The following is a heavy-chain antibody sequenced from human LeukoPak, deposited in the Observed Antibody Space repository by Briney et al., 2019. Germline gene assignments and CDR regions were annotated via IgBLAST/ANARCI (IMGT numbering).Heavy chain of an antibody. D-gene: IGHD6-13*01. V-gene: IGHV3-33*06. CDR2: IWNDGSYK. J-gene: IGHJ4*02. CDR1: GFTFSSYE. Sequence: PGGSLRLSCAASGFTFSSYEMNWVRQAPGKGLDWVAVIWNDGSYKYYADSVRGRFTISRDNSMNTVYLQMNSLRAEDTAVYYCAKVRQFTAATGTGLDQWGQGTLVTVSS. CDR3: AKVRQFTAATGTGLDQ.